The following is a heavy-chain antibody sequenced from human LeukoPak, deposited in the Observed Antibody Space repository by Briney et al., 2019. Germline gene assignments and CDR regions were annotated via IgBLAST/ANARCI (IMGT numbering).Heavy chain of an antibody. CDR2: IIPIFGTA. CDR1: GGTFSSYA. Sequence: ASVKVSCKASGGTFSSYAISWVRQAPGQGLEWMGGIIPIFGTANYAQTLQGRVTITADESTSTAYMELSSLRSEDTAVYYCARGRFRLGYFDYWGQGTLVTVSS. CDR3: ARGRFRLGYFDY. V-gene: IGHV1-69*13. D-gene: IGHD3-10*01. J-gene: IGHJ4*02.